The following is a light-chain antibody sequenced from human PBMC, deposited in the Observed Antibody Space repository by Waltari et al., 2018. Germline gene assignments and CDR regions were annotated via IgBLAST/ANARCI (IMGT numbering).Light chain of an antibody. CDR3: AAWDDSMHGHWV. V-gene: IGLV1-44*01. CDR2: RSD. CDR1: SSNIGNNP. Sequence: QSVLTQPPSASGTPGQRVTISCSGSSSNIGNNPVNWYQQVPGKVPKLVIYRSDQRPSGVPDRFSGSKSGTSASLAINGLQSEDEADYYCAAWDDSMHGHWVFGGGTKVTVL. J-gene: IGLJ3*02.